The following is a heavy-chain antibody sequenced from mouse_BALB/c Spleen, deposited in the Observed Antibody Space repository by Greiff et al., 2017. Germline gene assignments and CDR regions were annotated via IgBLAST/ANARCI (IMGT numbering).Heavy chain of an antibody. CDR1: GYTFTNYW. V-gene: IGHV1-63*02. D-gene: IGHD2-4*01. CDR3: ATYDYDYAMDY. Sequence: QVQLQQSGAELVRPGTSVKISCKASGYTFTNYWLGWVKQRPGHGLEWIGDIYPGGGYTNYNEKFKGKATLTADTSSSTAYMQLSSLTSEDSAIYYCATYDYDYAMDYWGQGTSVTVSS. CDR2: IYPGGGYT. J-gene: IGHJ4*01.